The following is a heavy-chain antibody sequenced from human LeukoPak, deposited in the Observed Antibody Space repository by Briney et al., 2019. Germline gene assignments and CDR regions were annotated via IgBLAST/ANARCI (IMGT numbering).Heavy chain of an antibody. D-gene: IGHD6-13*01. J-gene: IGHJ6*03. CDR1: GGSISSYY. CDR2: IYYCGST. CDR3: ARDLWGSSSWGFLAGYMDV. Sequence: PSEILSFTCTVSGGSISSYYWSWIRQPPGKGLEWMGYIYYCGSTNYNPSLKSRVTISVDTSKNQFSLKLSSVTAADTAVYYCARDLWGSSSWGFLAGYMDVWGKGTTVTVSS. V-gene: IGHV4-59*01.